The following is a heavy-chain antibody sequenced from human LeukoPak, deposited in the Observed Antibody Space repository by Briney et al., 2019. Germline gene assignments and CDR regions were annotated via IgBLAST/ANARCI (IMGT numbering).Heavy chain of an antibody. V-gene: IGHV1-8*01. D-gene: IGHD1-7*01. CDR1: GYTFTSYD. J-gene: IGHJ5*02. Sequence: ASVKVSCKASGYTFTSYDINWVRQATGQGLEWMGWMNPNSGNTGYAQKFQGRATMTRNTSISTAYMELSSLRSEDTAVYYCARGSPGITGTRRGDNWFDPWGQGTLVTVSS. CDR2: MNPNSGNT. CDR3: ARGSPGITGTRRGDNWFDP.